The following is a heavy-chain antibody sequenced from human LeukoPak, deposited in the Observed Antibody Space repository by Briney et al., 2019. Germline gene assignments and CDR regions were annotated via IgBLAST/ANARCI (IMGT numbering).Heavy chain of an antibody. D-gene: IGHD3-22*01. Sequence: GGSLRLSCAASGFTFSNYAMSWVRQAPGKGLEWVANIKQDGSEKYYVDSVKGRFTISRDNAKNSLYLQMNSLRAEDTAVYYCARDLSAYYFWGQGTTVTVSS. CDR3: ARDLSAYYF. CDR1: GFTFSNYA. J-gene: IGHJ6*02. V-gene: IGHV3-7*01. CDR2: IKQDGSEK.